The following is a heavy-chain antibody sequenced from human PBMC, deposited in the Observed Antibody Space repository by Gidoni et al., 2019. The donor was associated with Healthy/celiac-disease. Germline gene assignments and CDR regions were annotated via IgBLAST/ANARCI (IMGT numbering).Heavy chain of an antibody. CDR2: IYYSGST. D-gene: IGHD2-8*01. CDR3: ARDRMRGKLHWFDP. V-gene: IGHV4-31*03. Sequence: QVQLQESGPGLVKPSQTLSLTCTFPGGSISRGGYYWSWIRQHPGKGLEWIGYIYYSGSTYYNPSLKSRVTISVDTSKNQFSLKLSSVTAADTAVYYCARDRMRGKLHWFDPWGQGTLVTVSS. J-gene: IGHJ5*02. CDR1: GGSISRGGYY.